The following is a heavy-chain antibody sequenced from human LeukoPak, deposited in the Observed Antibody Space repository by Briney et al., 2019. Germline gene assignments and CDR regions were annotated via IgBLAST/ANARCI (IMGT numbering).Heavy chain of an antibody. CDR2: ISYDGSNK. D-gene: IGHD3-9*01. CDR3: AKLRSLRYFDSWWPYDAFDI. CDR1: GFTFSSYG. V-gene: IGHV3-30-3*02. Sequence: GGSLRLSCAASGFTFSSYGMHWVRQAPGKGLEWVAVISYDGSNKYYADSVKGRFTISRDNSKNTLYLQMNSLRAEDTAVYYCAKLRSLRYFDSWWPYDAFDIWGQGTMVTVSS. J-gene: IGHJ3*02.